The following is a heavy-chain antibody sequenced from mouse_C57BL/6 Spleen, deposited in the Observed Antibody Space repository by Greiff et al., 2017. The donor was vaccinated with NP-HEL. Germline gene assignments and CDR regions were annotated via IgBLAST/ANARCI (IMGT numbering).Heavy chain of an antibody. CDR2: ISDGGSYT. Sequence: EVKVEESGGGLVKPGGSLKLSCAASGFTFSSYAMSWVRQTPEKRLEWVATISDGGSYTYYPDNVKGRFTISRDNAKNNLYLQMSHLKSEDTAMYYCARLGRAAQATDAMDYWGQGTSVTVSS. CDR1: GFTFSSYA. V-gene: IGHV5-4*03. D-gene: IGHD3-2*02. CDR3: ARLGRAAQATDAMDY. J-gene: IGHJ4*01.